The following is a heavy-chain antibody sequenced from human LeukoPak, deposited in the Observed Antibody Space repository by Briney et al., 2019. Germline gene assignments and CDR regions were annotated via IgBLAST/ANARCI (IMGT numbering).Heavy chain of an antibody. CDR1: GFTFKNFY. CDR3: AKGRGTAGAPNTWYFDL. Sequence: PGGSLRLSCAASGFTFKNFYMTWVRQAPGKGLEWVANIKHDGSEKYYADSVKGRFTISRDNAKDSLYLQMNSLRAEDTAVYYCAKGRGTAGAPNTWYFDLWGRGTLITVSS. J-gene: IGHJ2*01. V-gene: IGHV3-7*01. CDR2: IKHDGSEK. D-gene: IGHD6-13*01.